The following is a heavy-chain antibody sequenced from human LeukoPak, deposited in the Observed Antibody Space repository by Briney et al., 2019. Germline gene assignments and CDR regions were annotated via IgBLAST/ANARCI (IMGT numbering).Heavy chain of an antibody. CDR2: IKQDGSEK. D-gene: IGHD3-10*01. CDR1: GSTFGNYW. Sequence: PGGSLRLSCAASGSTFGNYWMTWVRQAPGKGLECVANIKQDGSEKYFLDSVKGRFTISRDNAKNSLYLQMNSLRAEDTAVYYCARDMSITTVRGVIILDAFDIWGQGTMVTVSS. J-gene: IGHJ3*02. CDR3: ARDMSITTVRGVIILDAFDI. V-gene: IGHV3-7*03.